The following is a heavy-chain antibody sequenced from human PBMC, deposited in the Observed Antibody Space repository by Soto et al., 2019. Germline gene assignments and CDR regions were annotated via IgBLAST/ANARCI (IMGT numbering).Heavy chain of an antibody. J-gene: IGHJ6*04. CDR1: GWSFSGYY. CDR3: ARPRGVDCSGGSCYGVPLDV. CDR2: INHSGST. D-gene: IGHD2-15*01. V-gene: IGHV4-34*01. Sequence: SETLSLTCAVYGWSFSGYYWSWIRQPPGKGLEWIGEINHSGSTNYNPSLKSRVTISVDTSKNQFSLKLSSVTAADTAVYYCARPRGVDCSGGSCYGVPLDVWGKGTTVTVSS.